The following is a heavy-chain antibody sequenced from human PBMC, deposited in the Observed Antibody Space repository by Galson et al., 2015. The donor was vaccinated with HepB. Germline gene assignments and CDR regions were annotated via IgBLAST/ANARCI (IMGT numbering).Heavy chain of an antibody. V-gene: IGHV3-30*04. J-gene: IGHJ4*02. CDR2: ISYDGSDK. CDR3: ARDSLLIKVKFSRAFDH. Sequence: SLRLSCAASEFPFSRYAMHWVRQAPGKGLEWVAVISYDGSDKYSADSVKGRFTISRDNSNNTLYLQMNSLRAEDTAVYYCARDSLLIKVKFSRAFDHWGQGSLVTASP. CDR1: EFPFSRYA. D-gene: IGHD3-16*01.